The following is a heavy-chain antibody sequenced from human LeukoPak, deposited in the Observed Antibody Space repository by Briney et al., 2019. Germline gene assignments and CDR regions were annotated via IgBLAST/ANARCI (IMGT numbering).Heavy chain of an antibody. J-gene: IGHJ4*02. CDR1: GGSFSGYY. CDR2: INHSGST. CDR3: ARRGSWYSGYYFDY. V-gene: IGHV4-34*01. Sequence: SETLSLTCAVYGGSFSGYYWSWIRQPPGKGLEWIGEINHSGSTNYNPSLKSRVTISVDTSKNQFSLKLSSVTAADTAVYYCARRGSWYSGYYFDYWGQGTLVTVSS. D-gene: IGHD6-13*01.